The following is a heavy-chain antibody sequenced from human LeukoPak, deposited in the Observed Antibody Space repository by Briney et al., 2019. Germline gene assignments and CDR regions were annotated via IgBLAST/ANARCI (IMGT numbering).Heavy chain of an antibody. Sequence: GESLKISCKGFGYSFTSYWIGWVRQRPGKGLEWIGIIYPYDSDTRYSPSFQGHVTISADKSITTAYLQWNSLEASDTATYFCARQYYDILTGPNWFDSWGQGTLVTVSS. CDR2: IYPYDSDT. D-gene: IGHD3-9*01. CDR3: ARQYYDILTGPNWFDS. CDR1: GYSFTSYW. J-gene: IGHJ5*01. V-gene: IGHV5-51*01.